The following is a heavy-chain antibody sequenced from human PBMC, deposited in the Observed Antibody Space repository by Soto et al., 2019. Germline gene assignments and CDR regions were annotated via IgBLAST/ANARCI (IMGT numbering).Heavy chain of an antibody. CDR3: AREPAYYYGSGSYDDY. Sequence: QVQLVQSGAEVKKPGASVKVSCKASGYTFTSYYMHWVRQAPGQGLEWMGIINPSGGSTSYEQKFQGRVTMTRDTYTSTVYMELSSLRSEDTAVYYCAREPAYYYGSGSYDDYWGQGTLVTVSS. V-gene: IGHV1-46*01. CDR1: GYTFTSYY. J-gene: IGHJ4*02. D-gene: IGHD3-10*01. CDR2: INPSGGST.